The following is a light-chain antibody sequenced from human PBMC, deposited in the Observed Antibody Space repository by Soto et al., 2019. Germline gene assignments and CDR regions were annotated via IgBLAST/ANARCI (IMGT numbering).Light chain of an antibody. Sequence: EIILTPAPVTLYLSPGARPTLSSRASLRVSNNYLAWYQQKPGQAPRLVIYDASSRAAGIPDRFSASGSGTDFTLTISRLEPEDFAVYYCQQYASSPLTFGRGTKLDI. CDR2: DAS. CDR1: LRVSNNY. J-gene: IGKJ1*01. CDR3: QQYASSPLT. V-gene: IGKV3-20*01.